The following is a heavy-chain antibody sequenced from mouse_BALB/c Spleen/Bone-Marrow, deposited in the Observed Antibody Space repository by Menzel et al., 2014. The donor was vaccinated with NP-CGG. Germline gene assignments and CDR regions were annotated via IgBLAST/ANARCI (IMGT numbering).Heavy chain of an antibody. D-gene: IGHD2-4*01. CDR1: GYTFTSYW. Sequence: EVQLQQSGTVLARPGASVKMSCKASGYTFTSYWMHWVKQRPGQGLEWIGTIYPGNSDTSYNQKFKGKAKLTAVTSTSTAYKELSSLTNEDSAVYYCTRVITTGSPWFAYWGQGTLVTVS. V-gene: IGHV1-5*01. CDR2: IYPGNSDT. J-gene: IGHJ3*01. CDR3: TRVITTGSPWFAY.